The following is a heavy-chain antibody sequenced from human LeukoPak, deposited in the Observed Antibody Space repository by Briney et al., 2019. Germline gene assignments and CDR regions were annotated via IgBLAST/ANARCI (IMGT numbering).Heavy chain of an antibody. CDR2: FDPEDGET. J-gene: IGHJ4*02. CDR3: ATWKVTATTFDY. V-gene: IGHV1-24*01. D-gene: IGHD2-21*02. CDR1: GGTFSSYA. Sequence: GASVKVSCKASGGTFSSYAISWVRQAPGKGLEWMGGFDPEDGETIYAQKFQGRVTMTEDTSTDTAYMELSSLRSEDTAVYYCATWKVTATTFDYWGQGTLVTVSS.